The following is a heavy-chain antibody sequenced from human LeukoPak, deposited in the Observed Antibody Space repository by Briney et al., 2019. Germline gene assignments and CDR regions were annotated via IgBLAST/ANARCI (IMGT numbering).Heavy chain of an antibody. V-gene: IGHV1-18*04. CDR2: ISAYNGNT. CDR1: GYTFTSYG. CDR3: ARDGDCSGGSCYSTGWFDR. Sequence: GASVKVSCKASGYTFTSYGISWVRQPPGQGLEGMGWISAYNGNTNYAQKLQGRVTMTTDTATSTVYLELRSLRSDDTAVYYCARDGDCSGGSCYSTGWFDRWGQGTLVTVSS. D-gene: IGHD2-15*01. J-gene: IGHJ5*02.